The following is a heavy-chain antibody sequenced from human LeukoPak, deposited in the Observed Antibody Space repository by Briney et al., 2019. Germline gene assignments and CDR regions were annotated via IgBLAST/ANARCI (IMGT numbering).Heavy chain of an antibody. CDR2: INPNSGGT. Sequence: ASVKVSCKASGSTFTGYYMHWVRQAPGQGLEWMGWINPNSGGTNYAQNFQGRVTMTRDTSISTAYMELSRLRSDDTAVYYCARDGNWGSLRGAFDIWGQGTMVTVSS. J-gene: IGHJ3*02. D-gene: IGHD7-27*01. V-gene: IGHV1-2*02. CDR1: GSTFTGYY. CDR3: ARDGNWGSLRGAFDI.